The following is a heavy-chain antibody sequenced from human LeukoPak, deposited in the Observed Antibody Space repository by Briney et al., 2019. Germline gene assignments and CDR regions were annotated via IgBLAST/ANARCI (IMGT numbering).Heavy chain of an antibody. CDR3: ARVVGSGPYYYYYYMDV. CDR1: GYTLTSYA. CDR2: INTNTGNP. D-gene: IGHD6-19*01. V-gene: IGHV7-4-1*02. J-gene: IGHJ6*03. Sequence: ASVKVSCKASGYTLTSYAMNWVRQAPGQGLEWMGWINTNTGNPTYAQGFTGRFVFSLDTSVSTAYLQISSLKAEDTAVYYCARVVGSGPYYYYYYMDVWGKGTTVTISS.